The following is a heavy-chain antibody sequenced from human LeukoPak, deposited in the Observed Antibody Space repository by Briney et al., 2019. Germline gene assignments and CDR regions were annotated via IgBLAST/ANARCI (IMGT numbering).Heavy chain of an antibody. Sequence: KPREPLKIYCKGSGYSVSEYWIAWVRLMPGKGLEWMGIVYPGDSDTRYSPSFQGQVTISADQSTSTASLQWSSLKASDTAMYYCARRAVSRVVSTVDAFDYWAQGTLVTVSS. CDR1: GYSVSEYW. CDR3: ARRAVSRVVSTVDAFDY. D-gene: IGHD5/OR15-5a*01. J-gene: IGHJ4*02. V-gene: IGHV5-51*03. CDR2: VYPGDSDT.